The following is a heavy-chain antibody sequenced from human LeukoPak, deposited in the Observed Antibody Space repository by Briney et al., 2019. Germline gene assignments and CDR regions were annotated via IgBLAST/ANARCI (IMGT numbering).Heavy chain of an antibody. D-gene: IGHD4-17*01. CDR1: GGSISSYY. Sequence: SETLSLTCTVSGGSISSYYWSWIRQPPGKGLEWIGYIYYSGSTNYNPSLKSRVTISVDTSKNQFSLKLSSVTAADTAVYYCATSRYGDYDYFDYWGQGTLVTVSS. J-gene: IGHJ4*02. CDR3: ATSRYGDYDYFDY. V-gene: IGHV4-59*01. CDR2: IYYSGST.